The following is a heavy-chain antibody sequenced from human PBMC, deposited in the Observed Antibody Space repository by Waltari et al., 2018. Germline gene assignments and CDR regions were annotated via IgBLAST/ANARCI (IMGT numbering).Heavy chain of an antibody. D-gene: IGHD5-12*01. CDR2: IYHSGST. V-gene: IGHV4-38-2*01. CDR1: GYSISSGYY. Sequence: QVQLQESGPGLVKPSDTLSLTCAVSGYSISSGYYWGWIRQPPGKGLEWIGSIYHSGSTYYNPSLKSRVTISVDTSKNQFSLKLSSVTAADTAVYYCARHVRVATITYFDYWGQGTLVTVSS. J-gene: IGHJ4*02. CDR3: ARHVRVATITYFDY.